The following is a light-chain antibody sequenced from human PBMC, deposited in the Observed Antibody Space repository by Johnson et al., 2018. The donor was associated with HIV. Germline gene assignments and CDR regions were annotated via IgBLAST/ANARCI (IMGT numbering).Light chain of an antibody. CDR2: ENT. V-gene: IGLV1-51*02. J-gene: IGLJ1*01. CDR1: SSNIGNNY. CDR3: GTWDRSLSAGGV. Sequence: QSVLTQPPSVSAAPGQKVTISCSGSSSNIGNNYVSWYQQLPGTAPKLLIYENTKRPSGIPDRLSGSKSGTSATLGITGLQTGDEDDYYCGTWDRSLSAGGVFGTWTKVTVL.